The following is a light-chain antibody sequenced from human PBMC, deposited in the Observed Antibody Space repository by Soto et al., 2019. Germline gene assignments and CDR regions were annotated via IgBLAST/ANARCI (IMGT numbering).Light chain of an antibody. CDR2: DLS. J-gene: IGLJ2*01. CDR1: SSDVGGYNY. Sequence: QSALTQPASVSGSPGQSITISCTGTSSDVGGYNYVSWYQHHPGKAPNLMIYDLSNRPSGVSNPFSGSKSGNTASLTISGLQAEDEADYYCSSYTSSSLVFGGGTKLTVL. CDR3: SSYTSSSLV. V-gene: IGLV2-14*03.